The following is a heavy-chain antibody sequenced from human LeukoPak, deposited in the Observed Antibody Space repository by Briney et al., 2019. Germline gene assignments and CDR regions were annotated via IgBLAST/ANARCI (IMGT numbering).Heavy chain of an antibody. V-gene: IGHV3-23*01. D-gene: IGHD2-8*01. J-gene: IGHJ5*02. CDR2: LSGSGDGQ. CDR3: AKGCQCPSELSSWFDP. Sequence: GGSPRLSCSASGFTFTNYGMSWVRQAPGKGLEWVSGLSGSGDGQFYADSVEGRFTISRDIFNNIWYLQMNSLRAEDTAVYYCAKGCQCPSELSSWFDPRGQGTLVAVSS. CDR1: GFTFTNYG.